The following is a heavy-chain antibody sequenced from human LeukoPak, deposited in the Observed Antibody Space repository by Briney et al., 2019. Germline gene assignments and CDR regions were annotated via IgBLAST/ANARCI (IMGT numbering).Heavy chain of an antibody. V-gene: IGHV4-59*08. Sequence: SETLSLTPSVSGGSISSMYWSWIRQPPGEGLEWSGYIYYTGSTNYNPSLKSRVTLFVDMSKNQFSLRLSSVTAADTAVYYCARHRAYSSSSPFDYWGQGTLVTVSS. D-gene: IGHD6-6*01. CDR2: IYYTGST. CDR1: GGSISSMY. J-gene: IGHJ4*02. CDR3: ARHRAYSSSSPFDY.